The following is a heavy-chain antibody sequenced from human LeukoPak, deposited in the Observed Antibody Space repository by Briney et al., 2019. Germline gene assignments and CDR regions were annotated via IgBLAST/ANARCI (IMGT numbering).Heavy chain of an antibody. CDR2: VSNDASNK. CDR3: ATESSSWRFDY. J-gene: IGHJ4*02. V-gene: IGHV3-30*03. D-gene: IGHD6-13*01. CDR1: GFTFSSYG. Sequence: GRSLRLSCAASGFTFSSYGMHWIRQAPGKGLEWVAVVSNDASNKYYGDPVKGRFIISRDNSKNTLYVQMNSLRAEDTAVYYCATESSSWRFDYWGQGTLVTVSS.